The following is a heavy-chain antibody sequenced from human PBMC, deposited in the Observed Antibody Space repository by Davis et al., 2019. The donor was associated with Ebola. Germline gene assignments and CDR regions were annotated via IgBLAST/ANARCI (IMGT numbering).Heavy chain of an antibody. D-gene: IGHD4/OR15-4a*01. J-gene: IGHJ6*02. Sequence: PGGSLRLSCAASGFIFSNYGIQWVRQTPGKGLEWVAVISYDGGSRKYADSLEGRFTISRDNSKNTVFLEISSLRNEDTAVYYCAKDIWGHSSDYGLSYYYPMDVWGQGTTVTVSS. V-gene: IGHV3-30*18. CDR3: AKDIWGHSSDYGLSYYYPMDV. CDR1: GFIFSNYG. CDR2: ISYDGGSR.